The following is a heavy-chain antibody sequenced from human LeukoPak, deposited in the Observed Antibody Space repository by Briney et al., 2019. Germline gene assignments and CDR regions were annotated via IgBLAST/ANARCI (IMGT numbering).Heavy chain of an antibody. CDR1: GGSISSNNW. CDR2: IYHSGST. D-gene: IGHD3-10*01. V-gene: IGHV4-4*02. J-gene: IGHJ4*02. CDR3: ARDMGSMVRGVTQIPGN. Sequence: SETLSLTCAVSGGSISSNNWWNWVRQPPGKGLEWIGQIYHSGSTNYNPSLKSRVTISVDKSKSQFSLKLMSVTAADTAVYYCARDMGSMVRGVTQIPGNWGQGTLVTVSS.